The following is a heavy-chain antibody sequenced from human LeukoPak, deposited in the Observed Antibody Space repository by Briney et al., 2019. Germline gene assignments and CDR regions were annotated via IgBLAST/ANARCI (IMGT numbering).Heavy chain of an antibody. Sequence: PSETLSLTCTVSGGSISSYYWSWIRQPPGEGLEWIGYIYYSGSTNYNPSLKSRVTISVDTSKNQFSLNLSSVTAADTAVYYCARGYCSGGSCYRFAYDYWGQGTLVTVSS. J-gene: IGHJ4*02. CDR2: IYYSGST. CDR1: GGSISSYY. CDR3: ARGYCSGGSCYRFAYDY. D-gene: IGHD2-15*01. V-gene: IGHV4-59*01.